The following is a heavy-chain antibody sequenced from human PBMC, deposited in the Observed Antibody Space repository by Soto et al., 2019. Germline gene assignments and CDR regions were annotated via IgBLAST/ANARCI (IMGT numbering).Heavy chain of an antibody. V-gene: IGHV4-30-4*01. CDR1: GGSIGRGDHS. D-gene: IGHD1-1*01. CDR2: INYSGSP. Sequence: QVQLQESGPGLVKPSQTLSLTCSVSGGSIGRGDHSWTWIRQPPGKGLEWIGSINYSGSPYYIPSLKSRVNMSVDTSKNQFSLKLTSVTAADTVVYFCARGRQLFDYWGRGTLVTVSS. CDR3: ARGRQLFDY. J-gene: IGHJ4*02.